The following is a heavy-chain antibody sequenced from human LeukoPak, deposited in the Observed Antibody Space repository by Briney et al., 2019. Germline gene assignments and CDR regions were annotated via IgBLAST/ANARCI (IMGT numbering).Heavy chain of an antibody. V-gene: IGHV4-39*07. CDR2: INHSGST. J-gene: IGHJ3*02. D-gene: IGHD3-22*01. CDR1: GDSISSGDYY. CDR3: ARVPRGITMIVVTRRGAFDI. Sequence: SETLSLTCTVSGDSISSGDYYWSWIRQPPGKGLEWIGEINHSGSTNYNPSLKSRVTISVDTSKNQFSLKLSSVTAADTAVYYCARVPRGITMIVVTRRGAFDIWGQGTMVTVSS.